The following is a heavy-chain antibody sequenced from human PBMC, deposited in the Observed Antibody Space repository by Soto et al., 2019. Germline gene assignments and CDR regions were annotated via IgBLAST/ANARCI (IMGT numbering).Heavy chain of an antibody. D-gene: IGHD3-3*01. Sequence: QLQLQESGPGLVKPSETLSLTCTVSGGSISSSSYYWGWIRQPPGKGLEWIGSIYYSGSTYYNPSLKSRVTISVDTSKNQFSLKLSSVTAADTAVYYCARESLESGMGWDWGQGTLVTVSS. CDR2: IYYSGST. V-gene: IGHV4-39*02. J-gene: IGHJ4*02. CDR3: ARESLESGMGWD. CDR1: GGSISSSSYY.